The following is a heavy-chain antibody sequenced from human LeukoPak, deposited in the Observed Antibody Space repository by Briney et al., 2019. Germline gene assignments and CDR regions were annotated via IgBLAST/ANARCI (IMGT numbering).Heavy chain of an antibody. CDR3: ARQSCSSTSCPHRNVFDI. V-gene: IGHV4-4*09. CDR1: GGSIIGYY. J-gene: IGHJ3*02. CDR2: IYTSGST. Sequence: SETPSLTCTVSGGSIIGYYWTWIRQPPGKGLEWIGYIYTSGSTNYNPSLKSRVTISVDVSKNQFSLQLSSVTAADTAVYYCARQSCSSTSCPHRNVFDIWGQGTMVTVSP. D-gene: IGHD2-2*01.